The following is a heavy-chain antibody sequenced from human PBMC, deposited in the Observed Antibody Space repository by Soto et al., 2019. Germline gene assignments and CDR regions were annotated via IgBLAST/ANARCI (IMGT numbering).Heavy chain of an antibody. D-gene: IGHD1-26*01. J-gene: IGHJ4*02. CDR2: IKDSGNT. CDR3: ARVGRGSSGLDY. V-gene: IGHV4-59*01. CDR1: GGSISSYY. Sequence: SETLSLTCTVSGGSISSYYWTWIRQPPGKRLEWIGYIKDSGNTNYNPSLKSRVTMSLDTSKNQFSLKVNSVTAADTAVYYCARVGRGSSGLDYWGQGTLVTVSS.